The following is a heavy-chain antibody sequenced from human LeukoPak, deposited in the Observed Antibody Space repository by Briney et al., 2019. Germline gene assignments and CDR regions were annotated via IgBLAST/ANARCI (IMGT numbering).Heavy chain of an antibody. CDR1: GVTFSSYG. V-gene: IGHV3-33*01. CDR3: ARANPYITMVRGVILDY. D-gene: IGHD3-10*01. CDR2: IWSDGSNK. J-gene: IGHJ4*02. Sequence: GRSLRLSCAASGVTFSSYGMHWVRQAPGKGLEWVAVIWSDGSNKYYADSVKGRFTISRDNPKNTLYLQMNSLRAEDTAVYYCARANPYITMVRGVILDYWGQGTLVTVSS.